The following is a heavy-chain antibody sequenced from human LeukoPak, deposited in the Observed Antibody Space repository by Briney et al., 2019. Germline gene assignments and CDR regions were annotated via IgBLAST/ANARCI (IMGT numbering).Heavy chain of an antibody. CDR1: GGSISDYH. CDR3: ARGYYYGSGSPYYFDY. CDR2: IYNSGRT. V-gene: IGHV4-59*12. D-gene: IGHD3-10*01. Sequence: SETLSLTCTVSGGSISDYHWSWIRQPPGKGLEYIGYIYNSGRTFYNPSLKSRVTISVDRSKNQFSLKLSSVTAADTAVYYCARGYYYGSGSPYYFDYWGQGTLVTVSS. J-gene: IGHJ4*02.